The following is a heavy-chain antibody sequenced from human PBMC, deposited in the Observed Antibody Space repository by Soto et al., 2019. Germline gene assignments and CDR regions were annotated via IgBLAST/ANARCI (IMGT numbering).Heavy chain of an antibody. J-gene: IGHJ4*02. CDR3: ARGDSNSWSDY. Sequence: QVQLVESGGGVVQPGRSLRLSCAASGFTCRTYAMDWVRQAPGKGLEWVAVISYDGTNKYYADSVKGRFTISRDNSKNTLSLQMNSLRAEDTAVYYCARGDSNSWSDYWGQGTLVTVSS. D-gene: IGHD6-13*01. CDR1: GFTCRTYA. CDR2: ISYDGTNK. V-gene: IGHV3-30*01.